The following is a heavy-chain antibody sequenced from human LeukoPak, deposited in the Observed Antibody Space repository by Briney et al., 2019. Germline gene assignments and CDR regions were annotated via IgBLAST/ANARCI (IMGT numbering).Heavy chain of an antibody. D-gene: IGHD6-19*01. CDR2: IKQDGSEI. J-gene: IGHJ3*02. CDR1: GFSFSTYW. Sequence: GGSLRLSCVVSGFSFSTYWMTWVRQAPGKGLEWVANIKQDGSEIYYVDSVKGRFNISRDNAKNSLYLQMNSLRAEDTAVYYCAIGGGWDAFDIWGQGTMVTVSS. V-gene: IGHV3-7*01. CDR3: AIGGGWDAFDI.